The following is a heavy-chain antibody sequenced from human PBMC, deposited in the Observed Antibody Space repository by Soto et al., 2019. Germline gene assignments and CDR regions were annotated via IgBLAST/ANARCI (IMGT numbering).Heavy chain of an antibody. D-gene: IGHD7-27*01. V-gene: IGHV3-48*03. CDR1: GFMFDSYA. J-gene: IGHJ4*01. CDR2: ISPGGDRI. CDR3: TKSADSDNWGFDF. Sequence: GGFLRLSCVASGFMFDSYAMNWVRQAPGKGMEWVSYISPGGDRIYYAESLKGRITISRDTARNSLSLQMTILSDEATAVYYCTKSADSDNWGFDFWGHGTLVAVSS.